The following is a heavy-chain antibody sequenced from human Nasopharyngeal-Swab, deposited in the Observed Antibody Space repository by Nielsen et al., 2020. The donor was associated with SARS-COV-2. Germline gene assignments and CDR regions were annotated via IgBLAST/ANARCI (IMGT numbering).Heavy chain of an antibody. J-gene: IGHJ4*02. D-gene: IGHD4/OR15-4a*01. Sequence: GESLKISCAASGFTVSSNYMSWVRQAPGKGLEWVSVIYSGGSTYYADSVKGRFTISRDNSKNTLYLQTNSLRAEDTAVYYCARVGAGHGYWGQGTLVTVSS. CDR3: ARVGAGHGY. V-gene: IGHV3-53*01. CDR2: IYSGGST. CDR1: GFTVSSNY.